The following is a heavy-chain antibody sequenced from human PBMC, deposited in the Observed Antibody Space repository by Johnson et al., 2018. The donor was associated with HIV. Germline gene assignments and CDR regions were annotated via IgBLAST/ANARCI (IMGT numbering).Heavy chain of an antibody. Sequence: VQLVESGGGLVKPGGSLRLSCAASGFTFSDAWMSWVRQAPGKGLEWVGRIKSKTDGGTPDYAAPVKGRFTISRDDSKNTLYLQMSSLKTEDTTVYYCTTAGGRDTIFGVANDAFDIWGQGTMVTVSS. CDR3: TTAGGRDTIFGVANDAFDI. J-gene: IGHJ3*02. D-gene: IGHD3-3*01. CDR2: IKSKTDGGTP. CDR1: GFTFSDAW. V-gene: IGHV3-15*01.